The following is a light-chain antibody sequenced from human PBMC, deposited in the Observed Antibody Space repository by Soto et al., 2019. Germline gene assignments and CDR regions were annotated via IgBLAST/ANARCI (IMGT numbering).Light chain of an antibody. CDR3: QQYNTYSWT. J-gene: IGKJ1*01. Sequence: DIQMAQSPSTLSASVGDRVTITCRASHSISSWLAWYQQKPGKAPKVLIYKASSLESGVPSRFSGSGSGTEFTLSISSLQRDDFATYYCQQYNTYSWTFGQGTKVDIK. CDR1: HSISSW. V-gene: IGKV1-5*03. CDR2: KAS.